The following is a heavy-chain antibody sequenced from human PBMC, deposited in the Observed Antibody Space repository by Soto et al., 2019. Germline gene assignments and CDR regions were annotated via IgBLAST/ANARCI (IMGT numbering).Heavy chain of an antibody. CDR3: ARDPPPIAAAGNWFDP. V-gene: IGHV3-7*01. Sequence: GGSLRLSCAASGFTFSSYWMSWVRQAPGKGLEWVADIKQDGSEKYYVDSVKGRFTISRDNAENSLYLQMNSLRAEDTAVYYCARDPPPIAAAGNWFDPWGQGTLVTVSS. CDR1: GFTFSSYW. D-gene: IGHD6-13*01. CDR2: IKQDGSEK. J-gene: IGHJ5*02.